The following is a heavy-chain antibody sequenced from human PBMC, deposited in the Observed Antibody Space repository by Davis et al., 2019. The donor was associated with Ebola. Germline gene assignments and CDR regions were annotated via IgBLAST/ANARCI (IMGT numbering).Heavy chain of an antibody. CDR2: ISSSSSSI. CDR3: ARGYSYGNYYYYGMDV. Sequence: GESLKISCAASGFTFSDYYMSWIRQAPGKGLEWVSYISSSSSSIYYADSVKGRFTISRDNAKNSLCLQMNSLRDEDTAMYYCARGYSYGNYYYYGMDVWGQGTTVTVTS. J-gene: IGHJ6*02. CDR1: GFTFSDYY. V-gene: IGHV3-11*04. D-gene: IGHD5-18*01.